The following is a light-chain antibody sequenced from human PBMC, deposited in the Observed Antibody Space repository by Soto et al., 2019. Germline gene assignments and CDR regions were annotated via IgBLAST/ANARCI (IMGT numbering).Light chain of an antibody. CDR3: QQDYNLRT. CDR2: DAS. Sequence: PGERVILSCRASQSISSSYLTWYQQKPGQAPRLLIYDASTRATSIPARFSGSGSGTDFTLTISSLQPEDFAVYYCQQDYNLRTFGQGTKVEIK. V-gene: IGKV3D-7*01. CDR1: QSISSSY. J-gene: IGKJ1*01.